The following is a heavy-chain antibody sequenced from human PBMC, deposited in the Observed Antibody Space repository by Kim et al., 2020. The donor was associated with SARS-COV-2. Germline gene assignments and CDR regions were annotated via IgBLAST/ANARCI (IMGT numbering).Heavy chain of an antibody. J-gene: IGHJ3*02. CDR2: GHT. V-gene: IGHV1-8*01. CDR3: ARGSEGAFDI. Sequence: GHTGYAPKVQGRVTMTRNTSIATAYMELSSLRSDDTAVYYCARGSEGAFDIWGQGTVVTVSS.